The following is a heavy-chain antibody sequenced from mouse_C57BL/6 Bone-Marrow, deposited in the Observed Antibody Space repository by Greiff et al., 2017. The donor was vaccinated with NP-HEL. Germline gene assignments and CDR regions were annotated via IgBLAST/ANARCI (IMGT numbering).Heavy chain of an antibody. V-gene: IGHV5-6*02. CDR3: ARRGVVARDYFDY. Sequence: VMLVESGGDLVKPGGSLKLSCAASGFTFSSYGMSWVRQTPDKRLEWVATISSGGSYTYYPDSVKGRFTISRDNAKNTLYLQMSSLKSEDTAMYYCARRGVVARDYFDYWGQGTTLTVSS. CDR1: GFTFSSYG. D-gene: IGHD1-1*01. J-gene: IGHJ2*01. CDR2: ISSGGSYT.